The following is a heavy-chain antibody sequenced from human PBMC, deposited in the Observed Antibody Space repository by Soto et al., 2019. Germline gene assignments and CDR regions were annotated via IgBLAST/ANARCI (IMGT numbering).Heavy chain of an antibody. CDR3: ARHNYGSGSTYFDY. Sequence: LSLTCAVSGGSISSGGYSWSWIRQPPGKGLEWIGYIYHSGSTYYNPSLKSRVTISVDTSKNQFSLKLNSMTAADRAVYYCARHNYGSGSTYFDYWGQGTLVTVS. CDR2: IYHSGST. J-gene: IGHJ4*02. V-gene: IGHV4-30-2*01. CDR1: GGSISSGGYS. D-gene: IGHD3-10*01.